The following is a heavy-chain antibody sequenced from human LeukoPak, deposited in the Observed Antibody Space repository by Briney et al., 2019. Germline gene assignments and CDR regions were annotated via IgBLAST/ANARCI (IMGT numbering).Heavy chain of an antibody. D-gene: IGHD3-22*01. J-gene: IGHJ4*02. Sequence: GGSLRLSCAASGFNFDVYALSWVRQAPGKGLEWVATVTGSGSRTDFADSMKGHFTISRDDAKNSLYLQMNSLRAEDMALYYCAKSGTSGYAFDYWGQGTLVTVSS. CDR2: VTGSGSRT. V-gene: IGHV3-23*01. CDR1: GFNFDVYA. CDR3: AKSGTSGYAFDY.